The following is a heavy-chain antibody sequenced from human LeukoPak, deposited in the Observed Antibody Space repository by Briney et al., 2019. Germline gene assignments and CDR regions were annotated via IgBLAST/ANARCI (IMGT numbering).Heavy chain of an antibody. D-gene: IGHD2-15*01. Sequence: KPSETLSLTCTVSGGSISSYYWSWIRQPPGKGLEWIGYIYYSGSTNYNPSLKSRVTISVDTSKNQFSLKLSSVTAADTAVYYCARDSDSYCSGGSCYSYYYGMDVWGQGTTVTVSS. CDR3: ARDSDSYCSGGSCYSYYYGMDV. J-gene: IGHJ6*02. CDR1: GGSISSYY. CDR2: IYYSGST. V-gene: IGHV4-59*01.